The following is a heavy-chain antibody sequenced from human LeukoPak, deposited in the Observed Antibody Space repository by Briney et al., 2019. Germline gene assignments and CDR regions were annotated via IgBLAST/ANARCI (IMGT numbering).Heavy chain of an antibody. CDR3: ARRTGYYDGFDY. Sequence: PSETLSLTCTVSGGSISSYYWSWIRQPPGKGLEWIGYIYYSGSTNYNPSLKSRVTISVDTSKNQFSLKLSSLTAADTAVYYCARRTGYYDGFDYWGQGTLVTVSS. D-gene: IGHD3/OR15-3a*01. CDR2: IYYSGST. CDR1: GGSISSYY. V-gene: IGHV4-59*01. J-gene: IGHJ4*02.